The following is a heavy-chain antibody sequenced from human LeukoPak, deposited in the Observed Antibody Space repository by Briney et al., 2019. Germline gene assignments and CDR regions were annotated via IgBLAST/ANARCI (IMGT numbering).Heavy chain of an antibody. CDR1: GFSFTDSA. CDR2: ISDTGGRT. CDR3: ARVRGALQQLLY. V-gene: IGHV3-23*01. J-gene: IGHJ4*02. Sequence: GGSLGLSCAASGFSFTDSAVSWVRHSPGEGLRWVSSISDTGGRTYYADSVKGRFAITRDNSRNTVTLQMNSLRAEDTAVYYCARVRGALQQLLYWGQGTLVTVSS. D-gene: IGHD6-13*01.